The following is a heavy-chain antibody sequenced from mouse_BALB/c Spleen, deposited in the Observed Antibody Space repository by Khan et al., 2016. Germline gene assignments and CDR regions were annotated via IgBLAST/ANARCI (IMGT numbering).Heavy chain of an antibody. CDR3: AVIHYYGYFDY. D-gene: IGHD1-2*01. V-gene: IGHV3-2*02. CDR2: ISYSGST. Sequence: EVQLQESGPGLVKPSQSLSRTCTVTGYSITSDYAWNWIRQFPGNKLEWMGYISYSGSTIYNPSLKSRISITRDTSKNQFFLQLKSVTNADTATYFCAVIHYYGYFDYWGQGTTLTVSS. J-gene: IGHJ2*01. CDR1: GYSITSDYA.